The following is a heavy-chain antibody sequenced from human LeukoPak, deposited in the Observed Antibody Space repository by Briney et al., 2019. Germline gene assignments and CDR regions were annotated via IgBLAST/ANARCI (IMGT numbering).Heavy chain of an antibody. Sequence: GGSLRLSCAASGFTFSSYSMNWVRQAPGKGLEWVSSISSSSSYIYYADSVKGRFTISRDNAKNSLYLQMNSLRAEDTAVYFCARDYGRSRDYGMDVWGQGTTVTVSS. D-gene: IGHD3-10*01. J-gene: IGHJ6*02. V-gene: IGHV3-21*01. CDR1: GFTFSSYS. CDR3: ARDYGRSRDYGMDV. CDR2: ISSSSSYI.